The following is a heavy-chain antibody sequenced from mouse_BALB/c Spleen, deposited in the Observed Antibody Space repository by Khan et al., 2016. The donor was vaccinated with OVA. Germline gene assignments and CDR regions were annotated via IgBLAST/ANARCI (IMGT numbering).Heavy chain of an antibody. Sequence: VQLQESGPGLVAPSQSLSITCTVSGFSLTGYGVNWVRQPPGQGLEWLGMIWGDGSTDYNSALKSRLTITKDNSNSQVFLKRNSLQTDDTARYYCVRAYYANYREAMDYWGQGNSVTVSA. CDR2: IWGDGST. CDR1: GFSLTGYG. V-gene: IGHV2-6-7*01. J-gene: IGHJ4*01. D-gene: IGHD2-10*01. CDR3: VRAYYANYREAMDY.